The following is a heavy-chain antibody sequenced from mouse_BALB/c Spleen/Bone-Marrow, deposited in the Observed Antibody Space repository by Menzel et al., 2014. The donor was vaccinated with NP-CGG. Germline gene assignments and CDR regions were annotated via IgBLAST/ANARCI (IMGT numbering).Heavy chain of an antibody. D-gene: IGHD2-13*01. CDR2: IHPNSGNT. CDR1: GYTFTSSW. V-gene: IGHV1S130*01. Sequence: VQLQQSGSVLVRPGASVKLSCKASGYTFTSSWMHWAKQRPGQGLEWIGEIHPNSGNTNYNEKFKGKATLTVDTSSSIAHVNLTSLTAEDSAPYICARHHISACDIDYWGQGTTLTVSS. J-gene: IGHJ2*01. CDR3: ARHHISACDIDY.